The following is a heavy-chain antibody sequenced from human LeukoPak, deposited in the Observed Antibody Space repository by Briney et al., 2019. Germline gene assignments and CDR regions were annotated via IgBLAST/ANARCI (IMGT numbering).Heavy chain of an antibody. Sequence: GGSLRLSCAASGITFSSYSMNWVRQAPGKGLEWVSYISRSSSTIYYADSVKGRFTISRDNAKNSLYLQMNSLRDEDTAVYYCARDDSSVDWFDPWGQGTLVTVSS. CDR1: GITFSSYS. CDR2: ISRSSSTI. J-gene: IGHJ5*02. V-gene: IGHV3-48*02. CDR3: ARDDSSVDWFDP. D-gene: IGHD3-22*01.